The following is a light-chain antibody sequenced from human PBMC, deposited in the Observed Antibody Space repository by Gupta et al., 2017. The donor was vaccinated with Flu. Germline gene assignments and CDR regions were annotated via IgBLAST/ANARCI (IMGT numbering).Light chain of an antibody. CDR2: LNSDGSH. CDR1: SGHSSYA. Sequence: QLVLTQSPSASASLGASVKLTCPLSSGHSSYAIAWHQQQPEKGPRYLMKLNSDGSHSKGDGIPDRFSGSSSGAERYLTSSRLQYEDEDDYYGQNWGTGIHWVFGGGTKLTVL. CDR3: QNWGTGIHWV. J-gene: IGLJ3*02. V-gene: IGLV4-69*01.